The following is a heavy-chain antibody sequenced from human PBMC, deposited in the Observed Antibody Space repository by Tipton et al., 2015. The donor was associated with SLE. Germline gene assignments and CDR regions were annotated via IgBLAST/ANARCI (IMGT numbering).Heavy chain of an antibody. J-gene: IGHJ4*02. Sequence: TLSLICTVSGGSISSYYWSWIRQPPGKGLEWIGYIYYSGSTNYNPSLKSRVTISVDTSKNQFSLKLSSVTAADTAVYYCARIHCSGGSCYFDYWGQGTLGTVSS. V-gene: IGHV4-59*08. D-gene: IGHD2-15*01. CDR1: GGSISSYY. CDR3: ARIHCSGGSCYFDY. CDR2: IYYSGST.